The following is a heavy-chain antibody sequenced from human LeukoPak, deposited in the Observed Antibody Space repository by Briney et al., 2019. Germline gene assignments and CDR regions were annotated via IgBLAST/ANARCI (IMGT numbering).Heavy chain of an antibody. CDR2: IWYDGSNK. CDR3: ARDIVVVPAASDAFDI. J-gene: IGHJ3*02. V-gene: IGHV3-33*01. Sequence: GGSLRLSCAASGFTFSSYGMHWVRQAPGKGLEWVAVIWYDGSNKYYADSVKGRFTISRDNSKNTLYLQMNSLRAEDTAMYYCARDIVVVPAASDAFDIWGQGTMVTVSS. D-gene: IGHD2-2*01. CDR1: GFTFSSYG.